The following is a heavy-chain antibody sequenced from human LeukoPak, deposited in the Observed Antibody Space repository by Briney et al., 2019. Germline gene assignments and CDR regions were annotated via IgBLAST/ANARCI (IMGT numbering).Heavy chain of an antibody. J-gene: IGHJ4*02. V-gene: IGHV3-74*01. CDR3: ARVGFSGYDLPDS. CDR1: GFTFSSYW. CDR2: VNSDGSTT. Sequence: GSLRLSCAASGFTFSSYWMHWVRQAPGKGLVWVSRVNSDGSTTNYADSVKGRFTISRDNAKNTLYLQMNSLRPEDTAVYYCARVGFSGYDLPDSWGQGTLVTVSS. D-gene: IGHD5-12*01.